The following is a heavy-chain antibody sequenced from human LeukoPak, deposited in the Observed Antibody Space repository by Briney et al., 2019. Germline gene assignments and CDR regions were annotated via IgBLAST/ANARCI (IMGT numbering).Heavy chain of an antibody. V-gene: IGHV1-2*02. J-gene: IGHJ4*02. Sequence: ASVKVSCKASGYTFTGYCMHWVRQAPGQGLEWMGWINPNSGGTNYAQKFQGRVTMTRDTSISTAYMELSRLRSDDTAVYYCALGYCSGGSCYSGFDYWGQGTLVTVSS. CDR3: ALGYCSGGSCYSGFDY. D-gene: IGHD2-15*01. CDR2: INPNSGGT. CDR1: GYTFTGYC.